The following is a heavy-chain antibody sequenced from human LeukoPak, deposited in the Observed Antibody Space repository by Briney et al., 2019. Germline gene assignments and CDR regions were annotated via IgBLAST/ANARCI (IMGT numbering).Heavy chain of an antibody. D-gene: IGHD1-14*01. CDR1: GYSFTGYY. V-gene: IGHV1-2*02. Sequence: GASVKVSCKASGYSFTGYYMHWVRQAPGQGLEWMGWINPIRGGTNYAQKFQGRVTMTRDTSISTAYMELSRLRSDDTAVYYCARGEGSLRTDYYYGMDVWGQGTTVTVSS. J-gene: IGHJ6*02. CDR3: ARGEGSLRTDYYYGMDV. CDR2: INPIRGGT.